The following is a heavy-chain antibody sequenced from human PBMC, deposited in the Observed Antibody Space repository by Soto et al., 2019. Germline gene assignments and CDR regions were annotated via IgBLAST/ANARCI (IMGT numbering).Heavy chain of an antibody. CDR3: ARDLRSSAPILYYYYYGMDV. Sequence: GGSLRLSCAASGFTFSSYAMHWVRQAPGKGLEWVAVISYDGSNKYYADSVKGRFTISRDNSKNTLYLQMNSLRAEDTAVYYCARDLRSSAPILYYYYYGMDVWGQGTKVTVSS. J-gene: IGHJ6*02. CDR2: ISYDGSNK. CDR1: GFTFSSYA. V-gene: IGHV3-30-3*01.